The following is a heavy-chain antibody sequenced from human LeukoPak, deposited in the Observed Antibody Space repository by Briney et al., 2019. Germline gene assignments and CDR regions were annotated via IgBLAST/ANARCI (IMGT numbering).Heavy chain of an antibody. Sequence: SETLSLTCTVSGGSISSGGYYWSWIRQHPGKGLEWIGYIYYSGSTYYNPSLKSRVTISVDTSKNQFSLKLSSVTAADTAVCYCARDKLTMVRGEPYDAFDIWGQGTMVTVSS. V-gene: IGHV4-31*03. CDR1: GGSISSGGYY. D-gene: IGHD3-10*01. CDR2: IYYSGST. CDR3: ARDKLTMVRGEPYDAFDI. J-gene: IGHJ3*02.